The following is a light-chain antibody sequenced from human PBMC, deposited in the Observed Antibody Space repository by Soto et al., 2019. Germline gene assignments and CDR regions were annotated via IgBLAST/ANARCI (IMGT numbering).Light chain of an antibody. CDR1: SSDVGGYNY. V-gene: IGLV2-14*01. J-gene: IGLJ2*01. CDR3: SSYTSSGTPVV. Sequence: QSVLTQPASVSGSPGQSITISCTGTSSDVGGYNYVSWYQQHPGKVPKLMIYDVSNRPSGVSNRFSGSKSGNTASLTISGLQAEDEADYYCSSYTSSGTPVVFGGGTKLTVL. CDR2: DVS.